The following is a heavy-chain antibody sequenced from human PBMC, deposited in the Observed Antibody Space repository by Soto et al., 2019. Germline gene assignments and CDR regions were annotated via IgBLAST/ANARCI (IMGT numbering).Heavy chain of an antibody. CDR2: IKSDGSST. Sequence: EVQLVESGGGLVQPGGSLRLSCAASGFTFSNYWMHWVRQAPGKWLVWVSRIKSDGSSTNYADSVKGRFTSSRDNAKNTLYLQLNSLRVEDTAVYYCARGNNGMDVWGQGTTVTVSS. CDR1: GFTFSNYW. V-gene: IGHV3-74*01. J-gene: IGHJ6*02. CDR3: ARGNNGMDV.